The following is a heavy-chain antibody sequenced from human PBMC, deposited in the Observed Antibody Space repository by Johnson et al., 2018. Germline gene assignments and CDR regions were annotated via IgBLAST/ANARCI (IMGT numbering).Heavy chain of an antibody. J-gene: IGHJ3*01. Sequence: QVQLVQSGGSVVQPGRSLTLSCAASGFSFSTYAMHWVRQAPGKGLAWGAVISYDGSTRHYADSVKGRFTITRDNAKNTLYLQINSLRSEDTAVYYSANPFTMRDYSNAFDLCGQGTMVTVSS. D-gene: IGHD3-10*01. V-gene: IGHV3-30*04. CDR1: GFSFSTYA. CDR3: ANPFTMRDYSNAFDL. CDR2: ISYDGSTR.